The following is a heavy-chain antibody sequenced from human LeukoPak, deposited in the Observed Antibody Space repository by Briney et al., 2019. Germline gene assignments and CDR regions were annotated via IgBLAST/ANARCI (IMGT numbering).Heavy chain of an antibody. J-gene: IGHJ5*02. CDR1: GGTFSSYA. D-gene: IGHD3-10*01. CDR3: AREGATYYNGSGSYYTPLSENWFDT. CDR2: IIPILGIA. V-gene: IGHV1-69*04. Sequence: SVKVSCKASGGTFSSYAISWVRQAPGQGLEWMGRIIPILGIANYAQKFQGRVTITADKSTSTAYMELSSLRSEDTAVYYCAREGATYYNGSGSYYTPLSENWFDTWGQGTLVTVSS.